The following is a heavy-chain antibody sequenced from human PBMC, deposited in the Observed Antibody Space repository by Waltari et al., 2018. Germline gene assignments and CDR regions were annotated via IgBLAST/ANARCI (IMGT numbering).Heavy chain of an antibody. CDR3: AVLPPSIVATSDAFDI. J-gene: IGHJ3*02. V-gene: IGHV4-38-2*02. D-gene: IGHD5-12*01. CDR1: GYSISSGYY. Sequence: QVQLQESGPGLVKPSETLSLTCTVSGYSISSGYYWAWIRPPPGKGLEWIGSIYHSGSTYYNPSLKSRVTISVDTSKNQFSLKLSSVTAADTAVYYCAVLPPSIVATSDAFDIWGQGTMVTVSS. CDR2: IYHSGST.